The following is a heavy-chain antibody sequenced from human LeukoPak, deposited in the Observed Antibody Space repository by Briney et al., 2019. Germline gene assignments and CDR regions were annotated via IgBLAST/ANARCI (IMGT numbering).Heavy chain of an antibody. Sequence: SVKVSCKASGYTFTSYDINWVRQATGQGLEWMGWMNPNSGNTGYAQKFQGRVTITADESTSTAYMELSSLRSEDTAVYYCARDDCSSTSCQPYYYYGMDVWGQGTTVTVSS. J-gene: IGHJ6*02. D-gene: IGHD2-2*01. CDR3: ARDDCSSTSCQPYYYYGMDV. CDR1: GYTFTSYD. CDR2: MNPNSGNT. V-gene: IGHV1-8*01.